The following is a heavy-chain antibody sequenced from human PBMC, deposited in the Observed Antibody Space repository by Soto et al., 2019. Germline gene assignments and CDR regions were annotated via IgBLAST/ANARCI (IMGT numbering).Heavy chain of an antibody. V-gene: IGHV3-23*01. CDR2: IGGRGNSA. CDR3: VRGGRGSFDF. D-gene: IGHD5-12*01. CDR1: GFIFTNYA. Sequence: PGGSLRLSCAASGFIFTNYAMNWVRQAPGKGLEWVSVIGGRGNSAYYADSVQGRFTISRDNSKNTLSLQMSSLTADDKAIYYCVRGGRGSFDFWGRGTMVTVSS. J-gene: IGHJ3*01.